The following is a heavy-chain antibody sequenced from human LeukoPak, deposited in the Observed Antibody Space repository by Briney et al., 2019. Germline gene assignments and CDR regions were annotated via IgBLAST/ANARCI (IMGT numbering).Heavy chain of an antibody. J-gene: IGHJ6*03. V-gene: IGHV1-69*05. D-gene: IGHD3-10*01. CDR2: IIPILGTA. Sequence: SVKVSCKASGGTFSSYAISWVRQAPGQGLEWMGGIIPILGTANYAQKFQGRVTITTDESTSTAYMELSSLRSEDTAVYYCASPYGSGSGYYYYYMDVWGKGTTVTVSS. CDR1: GGTFSSYA. CDR3: ASPYGSGSGYYYYYMDV.